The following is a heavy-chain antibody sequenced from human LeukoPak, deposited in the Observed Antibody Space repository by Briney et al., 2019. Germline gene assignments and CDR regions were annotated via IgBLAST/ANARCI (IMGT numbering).Heavy chain of an antibody. Sequence: GGSLRLSCAASGFTFSSYSMNWVRQAPGKGLELVSSISSTSNYIYYADSVKGRFTISRDNAKNSLYLQMNSLRAEDTAVYYCARATVRGTVTTFDYWGQGTLVTVSS. CDR1: GFTFSSYS. D-gene: IGHD4-11*01. V-gene: IGHV3-21*01. CDR2: ISSTSNYI. J-gene: IGHJ4*02. CDR3: ARATVRGTVTTFDY.